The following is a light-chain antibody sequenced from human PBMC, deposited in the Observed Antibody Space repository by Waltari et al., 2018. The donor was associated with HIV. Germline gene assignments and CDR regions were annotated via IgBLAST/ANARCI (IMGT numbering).Light chain of an antibody. CDR1: QSVLDTSNNKSS. J-gene: IGKJ2*01. V-gene: IGKV4-1*01. Sequence: DIVMTQSPDSLAVSLGERATIDCKSSQSVLDTSNNKSSLAWSQQKPGQPPKLLIYWASARESGVPDRFSCSGSGTDFTLTINNLQAEDVAIYYCQQYYTTPFTFGQGTNLEIK. CDR3: QQYYTTPFT. CDR2: WAS.